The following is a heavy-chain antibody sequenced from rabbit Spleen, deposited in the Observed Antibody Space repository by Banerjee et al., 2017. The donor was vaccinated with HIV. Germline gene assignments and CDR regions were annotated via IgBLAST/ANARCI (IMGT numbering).Heavy chain of an antibody. D-gene: IGHD4-1*01. J-gene: IGHJ6*01. CDR1: GIDFSSYNF. V-gene: IGHV1S45*01. CDR2: IDIGSRDFT. Sequence: QEQLEESGGGLVKPGGTLTLTCKASGIDFSSYNFICWVRQAPGKGLEWIACIDIGSRDFTYYANWAKGRFTISKTSSTTVTLQMTSLTAADTATYFCARDSGTSFSSYGMDLWGQGTLVTVS. CDR3: ARDSGTSFSSYGMDL.